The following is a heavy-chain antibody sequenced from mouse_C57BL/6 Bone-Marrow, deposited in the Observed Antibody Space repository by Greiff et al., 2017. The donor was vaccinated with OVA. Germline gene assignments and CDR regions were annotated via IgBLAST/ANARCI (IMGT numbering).Heavy chain of an antibody. CDR3: APCYVSSHY. D-gene: IGHD1-1*01. J-gene: IGHJ3*01. V-gene: IGHV14-3*01. CDR1: GYNFKNSS. Sequence: EVQLQQSVAELVRPGASVKMSCKASGYNFKNSSMHWVKQRPEQGLEWIGRIDPANGYTKYTQKFQGKATLTADTSSNTAYLQLSSLTSEDSAIYYCAPCYVSSHYWGQGTLVTVSA. CDR2: IDPANGYT.